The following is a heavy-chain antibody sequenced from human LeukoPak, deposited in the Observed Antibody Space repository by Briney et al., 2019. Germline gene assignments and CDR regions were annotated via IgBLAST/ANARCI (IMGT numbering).Heavy chain of an antibody. D-gene: IGHD2/OR15-2a*01. CDR2: IKADGSGT. CDR3: ATWAFYHNLDV. J-gene: IGHJ6*02. Sequence: GVTLRSSCAASGFTIGAYAMYWGRHGPGRGLEWVSVIKADGSGTFYADSVRGRFTTSRDNSKNSLYLQMNSLTSEDTALYYCATWAFYHNLDVWGQGTTVIVSS. V-gene: IGHV3-43*02. CDR1: GFTIGAYA.